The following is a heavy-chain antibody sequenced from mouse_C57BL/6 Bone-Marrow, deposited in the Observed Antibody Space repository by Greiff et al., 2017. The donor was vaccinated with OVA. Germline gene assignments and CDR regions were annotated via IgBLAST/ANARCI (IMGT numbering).Heavy chain of an antibody. J-gene: IGHJ4*01. V-gene: IGHV1-64*01. CDR1: GYTFTSYW. D-gene: IGHD1-1*02. CDR2: IHPNSGST. CDR3: ARFGGDLPLAMDY. Sequence: QVQLQQPGAELVKPGASVKLSCKASGYTFTSYWMHWVKQRPGQGLEWIGMIHPNSGSTNYNEKFKSKATLTVDKSSSTAYMQLSSLTSEDSAVYYCARFGGDLPLAMDYWGQGTSVTVSS.